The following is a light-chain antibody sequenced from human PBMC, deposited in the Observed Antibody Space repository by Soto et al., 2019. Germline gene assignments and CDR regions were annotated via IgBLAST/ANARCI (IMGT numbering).Light chain of an antibody. CDR3: AAWDDRLYV. V-gene: IGLV2-11*01. CDR2: DVS. J-gene: IGLJ1*01. CDR1: SSDVGGYNY. Sequence: QSVLTQPRSVSGSPGQSVTISCTGTSSDVGGYNYVSWYQQHPGKAPKLMIYDVSKRPSGVPDRFSDSKSGNTASLTISGLQAEDEADYYCAAWDDRLYVFGTGTKVTV.